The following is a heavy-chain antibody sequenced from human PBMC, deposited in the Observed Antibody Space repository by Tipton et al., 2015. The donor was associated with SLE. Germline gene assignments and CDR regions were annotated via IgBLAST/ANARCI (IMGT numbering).Heavy chain of an antibody. CDR1: GDSSSGTYH. D-gene: IGHD3-10*01. Sequence: TLSLTCTVSGDSSSGTYHWNWIRQPAGKGLEWIGRIFISGSTNYNPSLKSRLSISVDTSTNQFSLRLSSVTAADTAVYYCARHNYYASVSLTWGYFDYWGQGTPVTVSS. J-gene: IGHJ4*02. CDR3: ARHNYYASVSLTWGYFDY. V-gene: IGHV4-61*02. CDR2: IFISGST.